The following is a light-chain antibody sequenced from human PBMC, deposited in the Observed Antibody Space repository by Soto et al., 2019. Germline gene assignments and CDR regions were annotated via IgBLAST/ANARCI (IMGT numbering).Light chain of an antibody. CDR1: SSDVGGYNY. Sequence: QSVLTQPPSASGAFGQSVTISCPGTSSDVGGYNYVSWYQQHPGKAPKLMIYEVSERPSGVPDRFSGSKSGNTASLTVSGLQADDEADYYCSSYSGTNYHYVFGTGTKVTVL. CDR2: EVS. CDR3: SSYSGTNYHYV. V-gene: IGLV2-8*01. J-gene: IGLJ1*01.